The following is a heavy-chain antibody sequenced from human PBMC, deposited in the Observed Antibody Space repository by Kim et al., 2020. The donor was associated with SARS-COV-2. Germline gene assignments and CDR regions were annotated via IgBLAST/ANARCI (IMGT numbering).Heavy chain of an antibody. CDR3: ARDTVVVAATMLIDY. J-gene: IGHJ4*02. V-gene: IGHV3-21*01. D-gene: IGHD2-15*01. Sequence: DSVKGRFTISRDNAKNSLYLQMNSLRAEDTAVYYCARDTVVVAATMLIDYWGQGTLVTVSS.